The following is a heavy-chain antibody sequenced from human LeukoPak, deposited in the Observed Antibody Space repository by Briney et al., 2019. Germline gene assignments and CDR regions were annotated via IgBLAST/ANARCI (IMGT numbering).Heavy chain of an antibody. CDR2: IGPTGSDR. CDR3: ATETNGRHYDY. J-gene: IGHJ4*02. D-gene: IGHD1-14*01. Sequence: GGSLRLSCTASGLTFSTSGFNWVRQAPGKGLELVASIGPTGSDRYHADSHKGRFTISRDNANNFLYLQMNSLRAEETAVYYCATETNGRHYDYWGQGTLLTVSS. V-gene: IGHV3-21*06. CDR1: GLTFSTSG.